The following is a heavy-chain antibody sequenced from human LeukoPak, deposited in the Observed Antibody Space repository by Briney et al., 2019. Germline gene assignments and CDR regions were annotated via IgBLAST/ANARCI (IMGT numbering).Heavy chain of an antibody. CDR1: GGTFSSDS. D-gene: IGHD4/OR15-4a*01. CDR2: IIPFSGTS. CDR3: ARAMTMGAFDY. Sequence: ASVKVSCRASGGTFSSDSVSWVRQAPGQGLEWMGRIIPFSGTSNYAQKFQGRVTISTDGSTSTAYMELSSLTSEDTAVYYCARAMTMGAFDYWGQGTPVTVSS. V-gene: IGHV1-69*05. J-gene: IGHJ4*02.